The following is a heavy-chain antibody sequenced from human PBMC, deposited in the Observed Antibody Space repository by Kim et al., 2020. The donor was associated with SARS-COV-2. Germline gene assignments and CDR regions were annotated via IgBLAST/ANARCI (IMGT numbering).Heavy chain of an antibody. V-gene: IGHV4-39*01. CDR3: ARLPNWYFDL. J-gene: IGHJ2*01. CDR2: IYYSGST. Sequence: SETLSLTCTVSGGSISSSSYYWGWIRQPPGKGLEWIGSIYYSGSTYYNPSLKSRVTISVDTSKNQFSLKLSSVTAADTAVYYCARLPNWYFDLWGRGTLVTVSS. CDR1: GGSISSSSYY.